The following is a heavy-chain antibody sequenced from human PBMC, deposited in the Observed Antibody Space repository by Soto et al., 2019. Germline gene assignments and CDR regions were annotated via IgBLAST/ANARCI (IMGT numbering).Heavy chain of an antibody. J-gene: IGHJ2*01. CDR2: ISYDGDYQ. CDR3: AKGTTVTPWRYLDL. CDR1: RFTFSSYG. D-gene: IGHD4-17*01. Sequence: QEQLVESGGGVVQPGRSLRLSCEASRFTFSSYGMHWVRQAPGKGLEWVAVISYDGDYQNYADSVKGRFTISRDNSKNTMYLQMRSLRGEDTALYYCAKGTTVTPWRYLDLWRRGTLVTVSS. V-gene: IGHV3-30*18.